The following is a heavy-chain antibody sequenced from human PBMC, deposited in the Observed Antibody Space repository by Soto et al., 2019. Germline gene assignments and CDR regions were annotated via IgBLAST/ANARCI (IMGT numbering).Heavy chain of an antibody. V-gene: IGHV1-69*13. D-gene: IGHD6-6*01. CDR3: ARDGQLVRGFGMDV. CDR2: IIPIFGTA. Sequence: VKVSCKASGGTFSSYAISWVRQAPGQGLEWMGGIIPIFGTANYAQKFQGRVTITADESTSTAYMELSSLRSEDTAVYYCARDGQLVRGFGMDVWGQGTTVTVSS. CDR1: GGTFSSYA. J-gene: IGHJ6*02.